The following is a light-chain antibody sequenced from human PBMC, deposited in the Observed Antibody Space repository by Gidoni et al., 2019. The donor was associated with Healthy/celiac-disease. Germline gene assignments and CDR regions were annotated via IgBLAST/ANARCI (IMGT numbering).Light chain of an antibody. V-gene: IGLV2-14*01. CDR3: SSYTSSSTGDYV. CDR1: SSDVGGYNY. Sequence: QSALTQPASVSGSPGQSSTISCTGTSSDVGGYNYVSWYQQHPGKAPKLMIYEVSNRPSGVSNRFSGSKSGNTASLTISGLQAEDEADYYCSSYTSSSTGDYVFGTGTKVTVL. CDR2: EVS. J-gene: IGLJ1*01.